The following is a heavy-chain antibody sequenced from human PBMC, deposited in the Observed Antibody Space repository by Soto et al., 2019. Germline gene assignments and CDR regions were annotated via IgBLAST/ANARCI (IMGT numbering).Heavy chain of an antibody. V-gene: IGHV3-30*18. J-gene: IGHJ4*02. Sequence: QVPLVESGGGVVQPGRSLRLSCVASGFTFSNYGMHWVRQAPGKGLEWVALVSYNGRKEYYADSVKGRFSISRDNSKNTLYVQMNTLRDEDTAVYYCAKDSLRGEVPAALNFDYWGRGTLVTDSS. D-gene: IGHD2-2*01. CDR1: GFTFSNYG. CDR2: VSYNGRKE. CDR3: AKDSLRGEVPAALNFDY.